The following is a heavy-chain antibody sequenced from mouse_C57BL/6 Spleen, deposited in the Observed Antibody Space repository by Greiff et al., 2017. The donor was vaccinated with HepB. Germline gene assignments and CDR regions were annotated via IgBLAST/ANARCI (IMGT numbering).Heavy chain of an antibody. D-gene: IGHD2-3*01. CDR1: GYTFTSYW. V-gene: IGHV1-5*01. Sequence: VQLQQSGTVLARPGASVKMSCKTSGYTFTSYWMHWVKQRPGQGLEWIGAIYPGNSDTSYNQKFKGKAKLTAVTSASTAYMELSSLTNEDSAVYYCTSSDGYYPYWYFDVWGTGTTVTVSS. CDR2: IYPGNSDT. CDR3: TSSDGYYPYWYFDV. J-gene: IGHJ1*03.